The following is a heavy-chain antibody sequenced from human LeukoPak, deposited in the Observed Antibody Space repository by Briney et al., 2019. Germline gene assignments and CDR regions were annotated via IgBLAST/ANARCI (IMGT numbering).Heavy chain of an antibody. CDR3: ARLHNSIAAPSAHYYYYMDV. Sequence: SETQSLTCAVYGGSFSGYYWSWIRQPPGKGLEWIGEINHSGSTNYNPSLKSRVTISVDTSKNQFSLKLSSVTAADTAVYYCARLHNSIAAPSAHYYYYMDVWGKGTTVTVSS. CDR1: GGSFSGYY. V-gene: IGHV4-34*01. J-gene: IGHJ6*03. CDR2: INHSGST. D-gene: IGHD6-6*01.